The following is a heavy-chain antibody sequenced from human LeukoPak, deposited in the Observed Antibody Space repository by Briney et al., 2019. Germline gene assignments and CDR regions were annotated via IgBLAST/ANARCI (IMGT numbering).Heavy chain of an antibody. Sequence: GGSLRLSCAASGFTFDDYAMHWVRQAPGKGLEWVSGISWNSGSIGYADSVKGRFTISRDNAKNSLYLQMNSLRAEDTALYYCARGNYYGSGTYYIIYFDYWGQGTLVTVSS. CDR1: GFTFDDYA. J-gene: IGHJ4*02. V-gene: IGHV3-9*01. D-gene: IGHD3-10*01. CDR2: ISWNSGSI. CDR3: ARGNYYGSGTYYIIYFDY.